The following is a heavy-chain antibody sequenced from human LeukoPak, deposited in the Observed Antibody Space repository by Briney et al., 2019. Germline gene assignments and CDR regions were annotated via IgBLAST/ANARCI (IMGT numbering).Heavy chain of an antibody. Sequence: SETLSLTCSISGGALTSHYWSWIRQSPGKGLEWIAYIHYSGRTDYSPSLKSRVAISLDTSKTQVSLTMISVTAADSAVYYCATLRGSATAVFDSWGLGTRVTVSS. CDR3: ATLRGSATAVFDS. CDR2: IHYSGRT. V-gene: IGHV4-59*08. D-gene: IGHD2-21*02. J-gene: IGHJ4*02. CDR1: GGALTSHY.